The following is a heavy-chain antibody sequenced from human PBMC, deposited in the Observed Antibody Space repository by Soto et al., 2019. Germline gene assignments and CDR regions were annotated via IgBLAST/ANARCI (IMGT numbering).Heavy chain of an antibody. V-gene: IGHV3-23*01. CDR2: ISGGGDTS. D-gene: IGHD6-19*01. CDR1: GFTFSNYA. CDR3: AKEGTSGLYYFDY. J-gene: IGHJ4*02. Sequence: GGSLRLSCAVSGFTFSNYAISSVRQAPGKGLEWVSIISGGGDTSYYADSVKGRFTISRDNSRNTLYLQMNSLRAGDSAKYYCAKEGTSGLYYFDYWGPGTLVTVSS.